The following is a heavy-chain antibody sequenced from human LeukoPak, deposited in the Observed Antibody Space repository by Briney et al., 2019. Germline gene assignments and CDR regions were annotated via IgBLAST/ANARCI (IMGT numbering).Heavy chain of an antibody. V-gene: IGHV4-4*02. Sequence: PSGTLSLTCAVSGGSISSSNWWSWVRQPPGKGLEWIGEIYHSGSTNYNPSLKSRVTISVDKSKNQFSLKLSSVTAADTAVYYCARGPPYYYDSSSHHRIYYFDYWGQGTLVTVSS. CDR2: IYHSGST. CDR3: ARGPPYYYDSSSHHRIYYFDY. CDR1: GGSISSSNW. J-gene: IGHJ4*02. D-gene: IGHD3-22*01.